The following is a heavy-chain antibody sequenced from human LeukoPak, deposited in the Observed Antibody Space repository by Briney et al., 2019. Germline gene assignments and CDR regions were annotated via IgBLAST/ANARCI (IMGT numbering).Heavy chain of an antibody. CDR2: IWYDGTNK. D-gene: IGHD5-24*01. V-gene: IGHV3-33*01. Sequence: GGSLRLSCAASGFTFSSYFMHWVRQAPGKGLEWVAVIWYDGTNKYYADSVKGRFTISRDNSRNTLYLQMNSLRAEDTAVYYCARDRDGYNYMRMGYWGQGTLVTVSS. CDR1: GFTFSSYF. CDR3: ARDRDGYNYMRMGY. J-gene: IGHJ4*02.